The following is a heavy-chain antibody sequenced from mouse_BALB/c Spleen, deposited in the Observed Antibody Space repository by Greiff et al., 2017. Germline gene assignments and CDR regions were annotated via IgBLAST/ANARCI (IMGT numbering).Heavy chain of an antibody. CDR1: GFTFSSYT. V-gene: IGHV5-9-4*01. Sequence: EVMLVESGGDLVKPGGSLKLSCAASGFTFSSYTMSWVRQTPEKRLEWVAEISSGGSYTYYPDTVTGRFTISRDNAKNTLYLEMSSLRSEDTAMYYCAREGGFDYWGQGTTLTVSS. CDR3: AREGGFDY. CDR2: ISSGGSYT. J-gene: IGHJ2*01.